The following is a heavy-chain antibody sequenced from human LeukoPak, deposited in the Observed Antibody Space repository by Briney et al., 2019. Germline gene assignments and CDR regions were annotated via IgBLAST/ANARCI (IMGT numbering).Heavy chain of an antibody. Sequence: ASVKVSCKASGGTFSSYAISWVRQAPGQGLEWMGWINPNSGGTNYAQKFQGWVAMTRDTSISTAYMELSRLRSDDTAVYYCARGLGQAVDYWGQGTLVTVSS. CDR1: GGTFSSYA. CDR3: ARGLGQAVDY. D-gene: IGHD1-26*01. J-gene: IGHJ4*02. CDR2: INPNSGGT. V-gene: IGHV1-2*04.